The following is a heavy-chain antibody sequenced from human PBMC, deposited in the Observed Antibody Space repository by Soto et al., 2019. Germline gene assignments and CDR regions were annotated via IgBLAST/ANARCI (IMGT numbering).Heavy chain of an antibody. D-gene: IGHD7-27*01. Sequence: EVQLSESGGGLVRPGGSLRLSCAASGFTFNNYAMTWVRQAPGKGLEWVSSIDGSGAITYYADSVKGRFTMSRDNSKNTLHLQMNSLRVEDTAVYYCAIVSNSVGTGVRGGYWGQGTLVIVSS. CDR1: GFTFNNYA. CDR2: IDGSGAIT. V-gene: IGHV3-23*01. J-gene: IGHJ4*02. CDR3: AIVSNSVGTGVRGGY.